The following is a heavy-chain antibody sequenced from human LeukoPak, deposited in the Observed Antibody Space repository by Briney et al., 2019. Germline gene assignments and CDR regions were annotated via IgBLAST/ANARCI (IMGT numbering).Heavy chain of an antibody. CDR1: GYTFTSYG. J-gene: IGHJ5*02. D-gene: IGHD2-15*01. Sequence: EASVKVSCKASGYTFTSYGISWVRQAPGQGLKWMGWISAYNGNTNYAQKLQGRVTMTTDTSTSTAYMELRSLRSDDTAVYYCARDPPEGCSGGSCYSGNWFDPWGQGTLVTVSS. CDR2: ISAYNGNT. V-gene: IGHV1-18*01. CDR3: ARDPPEGCSGGSCYSGNWFDP.